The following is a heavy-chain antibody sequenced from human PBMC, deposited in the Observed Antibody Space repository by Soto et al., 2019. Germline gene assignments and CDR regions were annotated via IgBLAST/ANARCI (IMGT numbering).Heavy chain of an antibody. V-gene: IGHV3-23*01. CDR3: AKNGLDNSPSAIDS. D-gene: IGHD2-8*01. CDR2: ITGRGRHT. CDR1: GCTFINVV. Sequence: GSQRPPWADSGCTFINVVLRWVRKAPRKGLDWVSGITGRGRHTYYADSVKGRFTISRDNSKNMVCLQMNSLRAEDTALYFCAKNGLDNSPSAIDSWGPGTLVTVSS. J-gene: IGHJ4*02.